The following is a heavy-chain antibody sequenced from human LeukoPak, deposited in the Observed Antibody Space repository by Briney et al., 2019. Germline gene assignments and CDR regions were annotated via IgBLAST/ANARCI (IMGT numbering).Heavy chain of an antibody. CDR1: GFTFSDYY. V-gene: IGHV3-11*04. Sequence: GGSLRLSCAGSGFTFSDYYMTWIRQAPGRGLEWISYISGSSDTIDYADSVRGRFTISRDNAKNSLYLQMNSLRPEDTAVYYCARSFYDFWTPGQDYCMDVWGKGTTVTVSS. CDR2: ISGSSDTI. CDR3: ARSFYDFWTPGQDYCMDV. J-gene: IGHJ6*03. D-gene: IGHD3-3*01.